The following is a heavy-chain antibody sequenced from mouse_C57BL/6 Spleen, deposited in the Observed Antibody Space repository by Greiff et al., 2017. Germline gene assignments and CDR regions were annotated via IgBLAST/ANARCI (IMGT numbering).Heavy chain of an antibody. CDR3: ARGEGLYYGNPSWFAY. CDR2: IYPRSGNT. Sequence: VQLQQSGAELARPGASVKLSCKASGYTFTSYGISWVKQRTGQGLEWIGEIYPRSGNTYYNEKFKGKGTLTADKSSITAYMDLRSLTSEDSAVYFCARGEGLYYGNPSWFAYWGQGTLVTVSA. CDR1: GYTFTSYG. D-gene: IGHD2-1*01. J-gene: IGHJ3*01. V-gene: IGHV1-81*01.